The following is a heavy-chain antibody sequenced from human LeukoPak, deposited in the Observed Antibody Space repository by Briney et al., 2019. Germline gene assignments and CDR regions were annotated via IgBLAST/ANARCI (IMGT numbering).Heavy chain of an antibody. Sequence: GGSLRLSCAASGFIFSDYSMNWVRQAPGRGLEWISYIGLACGFTSYADSVKGRFTTSSDTARNSLFLQMNSLRAEDTAVYYCVRDHNWAFDSWGQGTLVIVSS. V-gene: IGHV3-21*05. CDR1: GFIFSDYS. CDR2: IGLACGFT. J-gene: IGHJ4*02. CDR3: VRDHNWAFDS. D-gene: IGHD1-20*01.